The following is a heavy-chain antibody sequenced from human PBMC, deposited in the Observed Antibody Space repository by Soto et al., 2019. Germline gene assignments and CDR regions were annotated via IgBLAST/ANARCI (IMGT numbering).Heavy chain of an antibody. CDR3: ARGLGYCTNGVCYIRRANFDY. CDR1: GYTFTSYD. V-gene: IGHV1-8*01. Sequence: ASVKVSCKASGYTFTSYDINWVRQATGQGLEWMGWMNPNSGNTGYAQKFQGRVTMTRNTSISTAYMELSSLRSEDTAVYYCARGLGYCTNGVCYIRRANFDYWGQGTLVTVSS. CDR2: MNPNSGNT. J-gene: IGHJ4*02. D-gene: IGHD2-8*01.